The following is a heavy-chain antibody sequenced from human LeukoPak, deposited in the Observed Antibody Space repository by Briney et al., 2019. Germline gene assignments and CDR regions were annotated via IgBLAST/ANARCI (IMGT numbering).Heavy chain of an antibody. D-gene: IGHD3-22*01. CDR3: AKDPLNYYDSSGYYPGEAFDI. CDR1: RFTFNSYT. J-gene: IGHJ3*02. CDR2: INGSEGRT. Sequence: VTLSCSASRFTFNSYTMIRLPPAPGKEREGVSAINGSEGRTCYADSVKGRFTISRDNSKNTLYLQMNSLRAEDTAVYYCAKDPLNYYDSSGYYPGEAFDIWGQGTMVTVSS. V-gene: IGHV3-23*01.